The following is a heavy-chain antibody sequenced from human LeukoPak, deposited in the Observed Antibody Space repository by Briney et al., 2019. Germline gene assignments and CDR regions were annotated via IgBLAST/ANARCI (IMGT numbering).Heavy chain of an antibody. D-gene: IGHD1-26*01. CDR3: ARGRYSGSYYTRY. CDR2: IYHSGST. Sequence: SETLSLTCTVSGGSISTYYWSWIRQPPGKGLEWIGYIYHSGSTNYNPSLKSRVTISVDTSKNQFSLKLSSVTAADTAVYYCARGRYSGSYYTRYWGQGTLVTVSS. J-gene: IGHJ4*02. V-gene: IGHV4-59*08. CDR1: GGSISTYY.